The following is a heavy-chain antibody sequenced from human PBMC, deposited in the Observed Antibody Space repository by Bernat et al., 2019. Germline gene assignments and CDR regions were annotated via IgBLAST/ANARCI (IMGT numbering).Heavy chain of an antibody. CDR3: ARDGSIAARGGMDV. J-gene: IGHJ6*02. V-gene: IGHV3-33*08. D-gene: IGHD6-6*01. CDR1: GFTFSSYS. CDR2: IWYDGSNK. Sequence: VQLVESGGGLVKPGGSLRLSCAASGFTFSSYSMNWVRQAPGKGLEWVAVIWYDGSNKYYADSVKGRFTISRDNSKNTLYLQMNSLRAEDTAVYYCARDGSIAARGGMDVWGQGTTVTVSS.